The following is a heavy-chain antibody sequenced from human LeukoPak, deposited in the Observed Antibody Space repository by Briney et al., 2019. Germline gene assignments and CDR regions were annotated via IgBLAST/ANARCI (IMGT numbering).Heavy chain of an antibody. CDR1: GFTFSRYS. CDR2: ISISSSYI. V-gene: IGHV3-21*01. Sequence: GGSLRLSCAASGFTFSRYSMNWVRQAPGKGLEWVSSISISSSYIYYADSVKGRFTMSRDNAKNSLYLQVNSLRAEDTAVYYCAKLAKYFYGSETYYFFEHWGQGTPVTASS. CDR3: AKLAKYFYGSETYYFFEH. D-gene: IGHD3-10*01. J-gene: IGHJ4*02.